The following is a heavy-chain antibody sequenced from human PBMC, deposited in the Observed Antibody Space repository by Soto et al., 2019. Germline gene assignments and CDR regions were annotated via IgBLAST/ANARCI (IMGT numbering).Heavy chain of an antibody. Sequence: RGESLKISCKGSGYSFTSYWIGWVRQMPGKGLEWMGIIYPGDSDTRYSPSFQGQVTISADKSISTAYLQWSSLKASDTAMYYCARTGRLTMVRGVISYYYGMDVWGQGTTVTVSS. J-gene: IGHJ6*02. CDR1: GYSFTSYW. CDR3: ARTGRLTMVRGVISYYYGMDV. V-gene: IGHV5-51*01. D-gene: IGHD3-10*01. CDR2: IYPGDSDT.